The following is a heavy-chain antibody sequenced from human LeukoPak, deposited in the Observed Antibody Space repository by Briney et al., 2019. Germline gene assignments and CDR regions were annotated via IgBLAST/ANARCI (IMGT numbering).Heavy chain of an antibody. J-gene: IGHJ3*01. CDR2: TYYTSKWNT. CDR1: GDSVSSNSAA. Sequence: SQTLSLTCAISGDSVSSNSAAWNRVRQSPSRGLEWLGRTYYTSKWNTDYAVSVKSRIVVNPDTSKNQFSLQLNSVTSEDTAVYYCARGRASAFDVWGQGTMVTVSS. CDR3: ARGRASAFDV. D-gene: IGHD6-25*01. V-gene: IGHV6-1*01.